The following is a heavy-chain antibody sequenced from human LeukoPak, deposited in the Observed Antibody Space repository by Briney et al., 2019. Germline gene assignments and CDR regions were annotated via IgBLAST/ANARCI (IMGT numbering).Heavy chain of an antibody. J-gene: IGHJ3*02. Sequence: GGSLRLSCADSGFPFSSYEMTWVRQAPGKGLEWISYISGSGSNTYYADSVKGRFTISRDNSKNTLYLQMNSLRAEDTAVYYCAKDDGIPGTMGRDAFDIWGQGTMVTVSS. CDR1: GFPFSSYE. CDR2: ISGSGSNT. D-gene: IGHD1-7*01. CDR3: AKDDGIPGTMGRDAFDI. V-gene: IGHV3-23*01.